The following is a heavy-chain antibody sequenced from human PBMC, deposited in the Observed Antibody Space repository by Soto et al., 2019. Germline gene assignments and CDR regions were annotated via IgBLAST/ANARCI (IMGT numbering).Heavy chain of an antibody. Sequence: GASVKVSCKASGGTFSSYAISWVRQAPGQGLEWMGGIIPIFGTANYAQKFQGRVTITADESTSTAYMELSSLRSEDTAVYYCARDKGIAVAGSQGLDPWGQGTLVTVSS. CDR3: ARDKGIAVAGSQGLDP. CDR1: GGTFSSYA. J-gene: IGHJ5*02. CDR2: IIPIFGTA. V-gene: IGHV1-69*13. D-gene: IGHD6-19*01.